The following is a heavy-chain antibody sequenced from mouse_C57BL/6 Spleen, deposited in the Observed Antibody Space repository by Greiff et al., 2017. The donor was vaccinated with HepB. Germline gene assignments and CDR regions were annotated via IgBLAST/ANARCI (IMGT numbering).Heavy chain of an antibody. J-gene: IGHJ3*01. V-gene: IGHV5-17*01. CDR3: AGYGNFWFAY. CDR2: ISSGSSTI. CDR1: GFTFSDYG. D-gene: IGHD2-1*01. Sequence: EVMLVESGGGLVKPGGSLKLSCAASGFTFSDYGMHWVRQAPEKGLEWVAYISSGSSTIYYAYTVKGRFTISRDNAKHTLFLQMTSLRSEDTAMYYCAGYGNFWFAYWGQGTLVTVSA.